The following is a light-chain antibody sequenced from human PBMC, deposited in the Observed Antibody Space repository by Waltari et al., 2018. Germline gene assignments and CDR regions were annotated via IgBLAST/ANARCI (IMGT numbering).Light chain of an antibody. CDR1: QSVGSY. Sequence: EIVLTQSPATLSLSPGDTATLSCRASQSVGSYLAWYQQKPGQPPRLLIYDPSNRPTGVPARFRGSGSGTEFTLTISSLEAEDFAVYYCQQRSNWTPHTFGQGARLEIK. CDR3: QQRSNWTPHT. V-gene: IGKV3-11*01. J-gene: IGKJ2*01. CDR2: DPS.